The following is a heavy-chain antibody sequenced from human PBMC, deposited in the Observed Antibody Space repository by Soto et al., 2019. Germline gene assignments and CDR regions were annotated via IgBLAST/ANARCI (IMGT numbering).Heavy chain of an antibody. CDR1: GASISGFY. CDR3: VRDGTKTLRDWFDP. V-gene: IGHV4-4*07. D-gene: IGHD1-1*01. J-gene: IGHJ5*02. Sequence: NPSETLSLTCTVSGASISGFYWSWIRKSAGKGLEWIGRIYATGTTDHNPSLKSRVMMSVDTSKKQFSLKLRSVTAADTAVYYCVRDGTKTLRDWFDPWGQGISVTV. CDR2: IYATGTT.